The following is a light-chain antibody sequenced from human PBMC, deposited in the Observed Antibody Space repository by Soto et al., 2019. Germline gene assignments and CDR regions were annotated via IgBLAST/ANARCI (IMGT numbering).Light chain of an antibody. CDR1: QPISDY. CDR2: TTS. Sequence: DIQMTQSPSSLSASVGDRVTITCRTSQPISDYLNWYQQKPGKAPTLLIYTTSNLQSGVPSRFSGSGSATHFTLTISSLQPEDFATYYGQQHYNPPRPFSQGTKVDIK. J-gene: IGKJ1*01. V-gene: IGKV1-39*01. CDR3: QQHYNPPRP.